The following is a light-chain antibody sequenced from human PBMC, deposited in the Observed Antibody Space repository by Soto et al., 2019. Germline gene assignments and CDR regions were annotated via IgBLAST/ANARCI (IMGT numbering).Light chain of an antibody. V-gene: IGKV3-20*01. CDR2: GAS. Sequence: EIVLTQSPGTLSLSPGERATLSCRASQSVSSSYLAWYQQKPGQAPRLLIYGASSRATGIPDRFSGSGSGTDFTLTISRLEPEDFAVDYCQQSGSSPRTFGQGPKVEIK. CDR1: QSVSSSY. CDR3: QQSGSSPRT. J-gene: IGKJ1*01.